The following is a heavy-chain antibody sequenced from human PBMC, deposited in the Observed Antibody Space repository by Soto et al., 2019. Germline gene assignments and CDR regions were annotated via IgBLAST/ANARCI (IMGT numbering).Heavy chain of an antibody. V-gene: IGHV1-69*13. J-gene: IGHJ4*02. CDR1: GGTFSSYA. CDR2: IIPIFGTA. CDR3: ARGPLSYYYDSSGYYTDY. D-gene: IGHD3-22*01. Sequence: SVKVSCKASGGTFSSYAISLVRQAPGQGLEWMGGIIPIFGTANYAQKFQGRVTITADESTSTAYMELSSLRSEDTAVYYCARGPLSYYYDSSGYYTDYWGQGTLVTVSS.